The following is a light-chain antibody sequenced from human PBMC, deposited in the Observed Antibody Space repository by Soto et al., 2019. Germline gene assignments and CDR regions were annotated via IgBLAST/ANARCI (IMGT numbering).Light chain of an antibody. CDR1: SSTVGGFNV. V-gene: IGLV2-23*01. Sequence: QSALTQPASVSGSPGQSITISCTGTSSTVGGFNVVSWYQQHPGKAPKVIIYEGIKRPSGVSNRFSGSNSGSTASLTISGLQAEDEADYYCGTWDNSLSAVFGGGTKLTVL. CDR2: EGI. J-gene: IGLJ2*01. CDR3: GTWDNSLSAV.